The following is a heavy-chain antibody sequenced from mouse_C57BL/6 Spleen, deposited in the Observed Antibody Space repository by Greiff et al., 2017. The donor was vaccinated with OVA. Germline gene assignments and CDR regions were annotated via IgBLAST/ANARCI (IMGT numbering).Heavy chain of an antibody. J-gene: IGHJ3*01. V-gene: IGHV1-61*01. CDR1: GYTFTSYW. CDR3: ARSDYGSSSWFAY. Sequence: VQLQQPGAELVRPGSSVKLSCKASGYTFTSYWMDWVKQRTGQGLEWIGNIYPSDSETHYNQKFKDKATLTVDKSSSTAYMQLSSLTSEDSAVYYCARSDYGSSSWFAYWGQGTLVTVSA. CDR2: IYPSDSET. D-gene: IGHD1-1*01.